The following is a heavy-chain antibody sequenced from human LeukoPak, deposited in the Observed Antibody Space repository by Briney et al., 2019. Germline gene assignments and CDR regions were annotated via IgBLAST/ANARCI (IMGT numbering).Heavy chain of an antibody. J-gene: IGHJ3*02. V-gene: IGHV3-9*01. CDR3: VKGYYDSRGTLKAFDI. Sequence: GGSLSLSCFASGFPFDDYSMHWVRQAPGRGLEWVSGISWNSGSKCYAGSVKGRFTISRDNARNSLFLQMNSLRAEDTAVYYCVKGYYDSRGTLKAFDIWGQGTKVTV. CDR1: GFPFDDYS. CDR2: ISWNSGSK. D-gene: IGHD3-22*01.